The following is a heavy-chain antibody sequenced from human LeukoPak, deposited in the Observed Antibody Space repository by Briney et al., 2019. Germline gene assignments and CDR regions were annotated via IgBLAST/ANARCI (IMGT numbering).Heavy chain of an antibody. V-gene: IGHV4-59*01. D-gene: IGHD6-19*01. Sequence: SETLSLTCTVSGGSISSYYWSWIRQPPGKGLEWIGYIYYSGSTNYNPSLKSRVTISVDTSKNQFSLKLSSVTAADTAVYCCAREVAVAGTVDYWGQGTLVTVSS. J-gene: IGHJ4*02. CDR2: IYYSGST. CDR3: AREVAVAGTVDY. CDR1: GGSISSYY.